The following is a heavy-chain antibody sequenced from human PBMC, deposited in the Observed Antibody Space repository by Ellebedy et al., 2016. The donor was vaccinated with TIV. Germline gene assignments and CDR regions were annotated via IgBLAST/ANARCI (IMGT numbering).Heavy chain of an antibody. CDR3: ARVNRDYGGKKIPFDY. V-gene: IGHV4-34*01. CDR2: INHSGST. Sequence: SETLSLTCAVYGGSFSGYYWSWIRQPPGKGLEWIGEINHSGSTNYNPSLKSRVTISVDTSKNQFSLKLSSVTAADTAVYYCARVNRDYGGKKIPFDYWGQGTLVTVSS. CDR1: GGSFSGYY. D-gene: IGHD4-23*01. J-gene: IGHJ4*02.